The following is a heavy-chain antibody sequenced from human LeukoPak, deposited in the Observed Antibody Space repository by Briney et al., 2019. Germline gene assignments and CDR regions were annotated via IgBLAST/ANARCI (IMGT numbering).Heavy chain of an antibody. D-gene: IGHD3-10*01. CDR2: IKQDGSEK. CDR3: ARDGLITKTYYYGSGSYYHRWFDP. J-gene: IGHJ5*02. CDR1: GGSISSSNW. Sequence: GTLSLTCAVSGGSISSSNWWSWVRQAPGKGLEWVANIKQDGSEKYYVDSVKGRFTISRDNAKNSLYLQMNSLRAEDTAVYYCARDGLITKTYYYGSGSYYHRWFDPWGQGTLVTVSS. V-gene: IGHV3-7*01.